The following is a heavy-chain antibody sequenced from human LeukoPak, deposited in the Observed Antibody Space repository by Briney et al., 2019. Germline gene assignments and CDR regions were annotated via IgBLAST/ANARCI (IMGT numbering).Heavy chain of an antibody. CDR2: NYSGGST. V-gene: IGHV3-53*01. D-gene: IGHD6-13*01. CDR1: GFTVSSNY. Sequence: GGSLRLSCAASGFTVSSNYMSWIRQAPGRGLEWVSLNYSGGSTYYADSVKGRFTISRDTSKNTLYLQMNSLRAEDTAVYYYARIVEGYTSSWALRYYGMDVWGQGTTVTVSS. J-gene: IGHJ6*02. CDR3: ARIVEGYTSSWALRYYGMDV.